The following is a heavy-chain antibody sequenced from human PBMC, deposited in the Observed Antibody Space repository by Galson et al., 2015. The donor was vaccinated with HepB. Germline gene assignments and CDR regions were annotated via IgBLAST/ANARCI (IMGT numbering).Heavy chain of an antibody. V-gene: IGHV3-73*01. CDR3: TRVLLAAVRGYYYMDV. D-gene: IGHD6-25*01. Sequence: SLRLSCAASGFTFSGSAMHWVRQASGKGLEWVGRIRSKGNSYATAYAASVKGRFTISRDDSKNTAYLQMNSLKTEDTAVYYCTRVLLAAVRGYYYMDVWGKGTTVTVSS. J-gene: IGHJ6*03. CDR1: GFTFSGSA. CDR2: IRSKGNSYAT.